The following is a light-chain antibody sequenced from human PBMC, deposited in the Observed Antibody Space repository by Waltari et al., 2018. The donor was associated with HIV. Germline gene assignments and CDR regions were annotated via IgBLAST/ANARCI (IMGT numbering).Light chain of an antibody. Sequence: DIVMTQSPASLAVSLGERATINCKSSQSVIYSSNNKNYLSWFQQKPGQPPRLLIYWASTRETGVPDRFSGGGSGTDFTLTISSLQAEDVAVYYCQQYYSTPFTFGPGTRVDIK. CDR3: QQYYSTPFT. J-gene: IGKJ3*01. CDR1: QSVIYSSNNKNY. CDR2: WAS. V-gene: IGKV4-1*01.